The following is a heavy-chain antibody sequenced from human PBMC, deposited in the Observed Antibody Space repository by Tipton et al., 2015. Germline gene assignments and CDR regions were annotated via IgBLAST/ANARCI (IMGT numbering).Heavy chain of an antibody. V-gene: IGHV3-73*01. CDR3: AADKTWLQFDY. CDR1: GFTFSDSP. Sequence: GSLRLSCEASGFTFSDSPIHWVRQASGRGLEWVGRVRSKAKGYATAYAASVKGRFTVSRDDSKNTAYLQMNSLKTEDTAVYYCAADKTWLQFDYWGQGTLVTVSS. D-gene: IGHD5-24*01. CDR2: VRSKAKGYAT. J-gene: IGHJ4*01.